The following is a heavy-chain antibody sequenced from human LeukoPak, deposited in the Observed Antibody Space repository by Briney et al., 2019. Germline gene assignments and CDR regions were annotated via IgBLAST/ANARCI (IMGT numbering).Heavy chain of an antibody. CDR3: ARGRGTTSSNFDY. CDR2: INPNNGGT. Sequence: EASVKVSCKVSGYTFTGYYMRWVRQAPGQGLEWIGWINPNNGGTNYAQKFQGRVTMTRDTSISTAYMELSRLTSDDTAVYYCARGRGTTSSNFDYWGQGTLVTVSS. D-gene: IGHD2-2*01. CDR1: GYTFTGYY. J-gene: IGHJ4*02. V-gene: IGHV1-2*02.